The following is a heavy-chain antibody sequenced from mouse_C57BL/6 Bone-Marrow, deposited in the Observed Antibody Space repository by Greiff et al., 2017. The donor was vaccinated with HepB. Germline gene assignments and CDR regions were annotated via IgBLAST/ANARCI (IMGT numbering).Heavy chain of an antibody. Sequence: QVQLQQPGAELVKPGASVKMSCKASGYTFTSYWITWVKQRPGQGLEWIGDIYPGSGSTNYNEKFKSKATLTVDTSSSTAYMQLSSLTSEDSAVYYCARGLYYDYGAWYFDVWGTGTTVTVSS. CDR3: ARGLYYDYGAWYFDV. V-gene: IGHV1-55*01. J-gene: IGHJ1*03. D-gene: IGHD2-4*01. CDR2: IYPGSGST. CDR1: GYTFTSYW.